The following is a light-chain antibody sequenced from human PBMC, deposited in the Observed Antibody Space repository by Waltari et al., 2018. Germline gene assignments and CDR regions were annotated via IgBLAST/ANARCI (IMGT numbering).Light chain of an antibody. CDR3: QQSYSTPPT. Sequence: DIQMTQSPSSLSASVGDRVTITCRASQSISSYLNWYQQNPGKAPKLLIYAASSLQSGVPSRFSGSGSGTDFTLTSSSLQPEDFATYYSQQSYSTPPTFGQGTKVEIK. CDR2: AAS. J-gene: IGKJ1*01. V-gene: IGKV1-39*01. CDR1: QSISSY.